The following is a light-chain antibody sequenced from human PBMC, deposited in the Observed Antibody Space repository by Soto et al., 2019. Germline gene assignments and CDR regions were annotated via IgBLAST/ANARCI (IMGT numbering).Light chain of an antibody. V-gene: IGKV3-20*01. J-gene: IGKJ3*01. CDR1: QTVISSS. CDR3: QQYGSSPFT. Sequence: EIVLAQSPGTLSLSPGERATLSCRASQTVISSSLAWYQQKPGQAPRLLIYDTSTRATGIPDRFSGSGSGTDFTLTINGLEPKDFGVYYCQQYGSSPFTFGPGTKVDLK. CDR2: DTS.